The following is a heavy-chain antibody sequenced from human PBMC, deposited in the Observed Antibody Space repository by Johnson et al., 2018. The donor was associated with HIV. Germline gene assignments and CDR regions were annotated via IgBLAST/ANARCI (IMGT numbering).Heavy chain of an antibody. CDR3: ARDGGINYFGVVTPEAFDI. CDR2: ISYDGSNK. J-gene: IGHJ3*02. D-gene: IGHD3-3*01. Sequence: QVQLVESGGGVVQPGRSLRLSCAASGFTFSSYAMHWVRQAPGKGLEWVAVISYDGSNKYYADSVKGRFTIPRENSKNTLYLQMNSLRAEDTAVYYCARDGGINYFGVVTPEAFDIWGQGTMVTVSS. CDR1: GFTFSSYA. V-gene: IGHV3-30-3*01.